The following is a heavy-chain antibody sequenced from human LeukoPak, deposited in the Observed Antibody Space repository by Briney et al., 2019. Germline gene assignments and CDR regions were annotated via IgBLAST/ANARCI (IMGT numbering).Heavy chain of an antibody. Sequence: GASVKVSCKAFGYTFTSNYMHWVRQAPGQGLEWMGWINPNSGGTNYAQKFQGRVTMTRDTSISTAYMELSRLRSDDTAVYYCARLTGYYYDSSGHPLVGYWGQGTLVTVSS. D-gene: IGHD3-22*01. CDR2: INPNSGGT. CDR3: ARLTGYYYDSSGHPLVGY. J-gene: IGHJ4*02. V-gene: IGHV1-2*02. CDR1: GYTFTSNY.